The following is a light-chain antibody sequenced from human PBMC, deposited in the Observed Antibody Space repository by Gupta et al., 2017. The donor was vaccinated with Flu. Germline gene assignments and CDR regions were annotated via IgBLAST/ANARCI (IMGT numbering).Light chain of an antibody. CDR3: HQSYSSYT. J-gene: IGKJ2*01. CDR1: QSVLYSSNNKNY. V-gene: IGKV4-1*01. CDR2: WAS. Sequence: DIVMTHSPDSLAVPLGARATINCKSSQSVLYSSNNKNYLAWYQQKPGQPPKLLIYWASTRESGVPDRFSGSGSGTDFTLTISSLQAEDVAVYYCHQSYSSYTFGQGTKLEIK.